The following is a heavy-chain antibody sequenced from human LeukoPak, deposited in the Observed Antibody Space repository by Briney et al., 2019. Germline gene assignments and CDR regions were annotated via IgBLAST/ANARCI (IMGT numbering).Heavy chain of an antibody. CDR1: GFTFSSYW. CDR3: AKRMRGSSWYGVDY. Sequence: PGGSLRLSCAASGFTFSSYWMTWVRQAPGKGLEWVSAISGSGGSTYYADSVKGRFTISRDNSKSTLYLQMNSLRAEDTAVYYCAKRMRGSSWYGVDYWGQGTLVTVSS. CDR2: ISGSGGST. J-gene: IGHJ4*02. D-gene: IGHD6-13*01. V-gene: IGHV3-23*01.